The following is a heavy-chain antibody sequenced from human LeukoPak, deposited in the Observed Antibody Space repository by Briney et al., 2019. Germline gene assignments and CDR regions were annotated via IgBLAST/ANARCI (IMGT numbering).Heavy chain of an antibody. J-gene: IGHJ4*02. CDR3: ATEEDTAMATYYFDY. D-gene: IGHD5-18*01. CDR2: IIPILGIA. Sequence: ASVKVSCKASGGTFSSYAISWVRQAPGQGLEWMGRIIPILGIANYAQKFQGRVTITADKSTSTAYMELSSLRSEDTAVYYCATEEDTAMATYYFDYWGQGTLVTVSS. V-gene: IGHV1-69*04. CDR1: GGTFSSYA.